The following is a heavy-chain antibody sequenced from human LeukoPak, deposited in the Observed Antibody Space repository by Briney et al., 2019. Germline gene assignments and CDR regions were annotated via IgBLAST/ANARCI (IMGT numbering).Heavy chain of an antibody. CDR2: INHSGST. CDR1: GGSFSGYY. Sequence: KPSETLSLTCAVYGGSFSGYYWSWIRQPPGKGPEWIGEINHSGSTNYNPSLKSRVTISVDTSKNQFSLKLSSVTAADTAVYYCARSYDSSDYFDYWGQGTLVTVSS. D-gene: IGHD3-22*01. J-gene: IGHJ4*02. CDR3: ARSYDSSDYFDY. V-gene: IGHV4-34*01.